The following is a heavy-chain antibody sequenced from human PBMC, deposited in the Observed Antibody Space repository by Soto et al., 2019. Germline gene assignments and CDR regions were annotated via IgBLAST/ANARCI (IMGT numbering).Heavy chain of an antibody. D-gene: IGHD3-22*01. Sequence: SETLSLTCTVSGGSISSGGYYWSWIRQHPGTGLEWIGHISYSGSTYYNTSLKSRVTISVDTSRNQFSLKLSSVTAADTAVYYCARGADYDSSGIRLNWFDPWGQGTLVTVSS. V-gene: IGHV4-31*03. J-gene: IGHJ5*02. CDR2: ISYSGST. CDR3: ARGADYDSSGIRLNWFDP. CDR1: GGSISSGGYY.